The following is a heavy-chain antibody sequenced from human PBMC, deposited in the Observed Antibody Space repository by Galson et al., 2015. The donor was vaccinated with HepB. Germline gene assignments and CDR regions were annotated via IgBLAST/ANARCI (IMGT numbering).Heavy chain of an antibody. J-gene: IGHJ6*02. D-gene: IGHD3-10*01. CDR1: EFILSMYW. V-gene: IGHV3-7*04. CDR2: IKEDGSEE. CDR3: ARVKRGEWYSFYYYGMDV. Sequence: SLRLSCAASEFILSMYWMNWVRQAPGKGLEWVANIKEDGSEENYVDSVKGRFTISRDNAKNSLYLQMKSLRAEDTAIYYCARVKRGEWYSFYYYGMDVWGQGTTVTVSS.